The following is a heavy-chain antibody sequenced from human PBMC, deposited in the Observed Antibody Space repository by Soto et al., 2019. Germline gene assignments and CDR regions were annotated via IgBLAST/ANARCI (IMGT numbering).Heavy chain of an antibody. CDR2: ISAYNGNT. Sequence: QVQLVQSGAEVKKPGASVKVSCRASGYTFTSYGISWVRQAPGQGLEWMGWISAYNGNTNYAQKLQGRVTMPTDTSTSSAYMEMRSLRSAETAVYYCARALPPTGSWGQGTLVTVSS. D-gene: IGHD1-1*01. J-gene: IGHJ5*02. V-gene: IGHV1-18*01. CDR3: ARALPPTGS. CDR1: GYTFTSYG.